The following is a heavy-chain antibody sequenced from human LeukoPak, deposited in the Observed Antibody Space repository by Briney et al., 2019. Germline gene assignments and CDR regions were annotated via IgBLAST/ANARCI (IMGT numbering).Heavy chain of an antibody. CDR3: AKTRLDILTAYVQ. D-gene: IGHD3-9*01. Sequence: GGSLRLSCAASGFTFSSYGMSWVRQAPGKGLEWVSAISGSGSSTYYAASVKGRFTISRDNSKSTLYLQMNSLRAEDTALYYCAKTRLDILTAYVQWGQGTLVTVSS. CDR2: ISGSGSST. V-gene: IGHV3-23*01. J-gene: IGHJ4*02. CDR1: GFTFSSYG.